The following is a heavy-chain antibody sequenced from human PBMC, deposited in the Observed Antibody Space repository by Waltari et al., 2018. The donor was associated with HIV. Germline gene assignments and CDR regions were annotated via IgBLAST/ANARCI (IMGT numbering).Heavy chain of an antibody. Sequence: QVQLQESGPGLVKPSETLSLTCTVSGGSISSYYWSWIRQPPGKGLEGIGYIYYSGSTNYNPSLKSRVTISVDTSKNQFSLKLSSVTAADTAVYYCARGGVGYCSGGSCQNDAFDIWGQGTMVTVSS. CDR1: GGSISSYY. CDR3: ARGGVGYCSGGSCQNDAFDI. CDR2: IYYSGST. V-gene: IGHV4-59*01. D-gene: IGHD2-15*01. J-gene: IGHJ3*02.